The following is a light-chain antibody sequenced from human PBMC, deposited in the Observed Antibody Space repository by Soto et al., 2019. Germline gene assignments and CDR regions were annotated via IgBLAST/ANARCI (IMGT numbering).Light chain of an antibody. V-gene: IGLV1-51*01. CDR3: GTWDSSLSTSYV. CDR1: SSNIGKNY. CDR2: ENN. Sequence: QSALTQPPSVSAAPGQKVIIACSGSSSNIGKNYVSWYQQLPGTAPKVLIYENNKRPSGIPDRFSGSKSGTSATLGITGLQTGDEADYYCGTWDSSLSTSYVFGTGTKVTVL. J-gene: IGLJ1*01.